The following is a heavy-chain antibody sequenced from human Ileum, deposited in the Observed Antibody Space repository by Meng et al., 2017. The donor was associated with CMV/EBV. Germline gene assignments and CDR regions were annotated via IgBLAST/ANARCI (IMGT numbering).Heavy chain of an antibody. D-gene: IGHD3-22*01. CDR3: ARGHYDSF. CDR1: GLTFSDQY. Sequence: QGQLVDAGGGLVKPAGSLRLSCAASGLTFSDQYMSWIRQAPGKGLELISYISSSGDYTNYADSVRGRFTVSRDNAKNSLYLQLNSLRAEDTALYYCARGHYDSFWGRGTLVTVSS. V-gene: IGHV3-11*06. CDR2: ISSSGDYT. J-gene: IGHJ4*02.